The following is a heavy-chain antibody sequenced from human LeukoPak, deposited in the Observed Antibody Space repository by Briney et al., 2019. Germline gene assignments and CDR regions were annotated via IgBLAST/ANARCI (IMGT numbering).Heavy chain of an antibody. CDR1: GFTFSSYA. CDR2: ISYDGSNK. J-gene: IGHJ4*02. V-gene: IGHV3-30-3*01. CDR3: ARDAYYDSSGCFDY. D-gene: IGHD3-22*01. Sequence: GGSLRLSCAASGFTFSSYAMHWVCQAPGKGLEWVAVISYDGSNKYYADSVKGRFTISRDNSKNTLYLQMNSLRAEDTAVYYCARDAYYDSSGCFDYWGQGTLVTVSS.